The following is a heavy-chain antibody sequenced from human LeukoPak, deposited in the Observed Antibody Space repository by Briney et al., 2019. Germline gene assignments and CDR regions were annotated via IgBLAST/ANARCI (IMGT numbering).Heavy chain of an antibody. Sequence: PFETPSPTRAVYGGALSGVYWGWVRPPPRKGLGWVGYLYNTRNTYYNPSLKSRVTISVDTSKNQFSLKVSSVTAADTAVYYCAREKNGNEPFDYWGQGTLVTVSS. D-gene: IGHD4-23*01. V-gene: IGHV4-59*01. J-gene: IGHJ4*02. CDR3: AREKNGNEPFDY. CDR2: LYNTRNT. CDR1: GGALSGVY.